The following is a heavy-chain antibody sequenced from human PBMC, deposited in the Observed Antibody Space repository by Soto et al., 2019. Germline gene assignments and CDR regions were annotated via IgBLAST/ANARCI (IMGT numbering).Heavy chain of an antibody. D-gene: IGHD2-15*01. Sequence: GASLKISCKSSGYSLATYWITWVRQMPGKGLEWMGRIDPSDSYINYSPSFQGRVAISADKSLNTAYLQWSSLEASDTAMYYCARLGDCSGGSCFSRYYYHGMDVWGQGTTVTVSS. CDR1: GYSLATYW. J-gene: IGHJ6*02. V-gene: IGHV5-10-1*01. CDR2: IDPSDSYI. CDR3: ARLGDCSGGSCFSRYYYHGMDV.